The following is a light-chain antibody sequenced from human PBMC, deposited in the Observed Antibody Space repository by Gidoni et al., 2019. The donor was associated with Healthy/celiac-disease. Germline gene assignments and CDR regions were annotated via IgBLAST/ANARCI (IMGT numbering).Light chain of an antibody. CDR1: QSVSSY. Sequence: TLSVSPGERATLSCMASQSVSSYLALYQQKAGQAPRLLIYGASTRATGIPARLSGSASGTEFTLTISSLQSEDFAVYYYQQYNNWPKTFGRGTKVEIK. V-gene: IGKV3-15*01. CDR3: QQYNNWPKT. CDR2: GAS. J-gene: IGKJ1*01.